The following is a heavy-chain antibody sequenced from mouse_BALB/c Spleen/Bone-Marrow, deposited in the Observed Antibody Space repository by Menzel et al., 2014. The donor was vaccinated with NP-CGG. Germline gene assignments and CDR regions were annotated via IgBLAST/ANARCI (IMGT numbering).Heavy chain of an antibody. CDR2: INTYFGDI. D-gene: IGHD2-5*01. Sequence: QVQLQQSGAELVRPGVSVKISCKGSGYTFTDYAMHWVKQSHAESLEWIGVINTYFGDISYNQKFKGKATIAVDKTSRTVYMELARLTAEDSAIYYCARGCSNNYAMDYWGQGTSVTVSS. CDR3: ARGCSNNYAMDY. V-gene: IGHV1S137*01. J-gene: IGHJ4*01. CDR1: GYTFTDYA.